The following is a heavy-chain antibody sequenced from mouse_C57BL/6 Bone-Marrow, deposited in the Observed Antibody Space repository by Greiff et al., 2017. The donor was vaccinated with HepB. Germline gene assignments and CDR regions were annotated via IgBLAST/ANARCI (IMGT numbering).Heavy chain of an antibody. CDR2: IDPANGNT. D-gene: IGHD2-3*01. CDR3: ARYDGYSWYFDV. V-gene: IGHV14-3*01. J-gene: IGHJ1*03. CDR1: GFNIKNTY. Sequence: CLAELVRPGASVKLSCTASGFNIKNTYMHWVKQRPEQGLEWIGRIDPANGNTKYAPKFQGKATITADTSSNTAYLQLSSLTSEDTAIYYCARYDGYSWYFDVWGTGTTVTVSS.